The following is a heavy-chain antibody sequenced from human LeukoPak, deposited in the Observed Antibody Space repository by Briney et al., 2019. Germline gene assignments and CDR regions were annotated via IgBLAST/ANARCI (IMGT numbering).Heavy chain of an antibody. J-gene: IGHJ4*02. Sequence: GGSLRLSCAASGFTFSSYAMHWVRQAPGKGLEWVAVISYDGSNKYYADSVKGRFTISRDNSKNTLYLQMNSLRAEDTAVYYCARDPGEYYFDYWGQPTQLAVSS. CDR3: ARDPGEYYFDY. CDR2: ISYDGSNK. D-gene: IGHD1-14*01. CDR1: GFTFSSYA. V-gene: IGHV3-30-3*01.